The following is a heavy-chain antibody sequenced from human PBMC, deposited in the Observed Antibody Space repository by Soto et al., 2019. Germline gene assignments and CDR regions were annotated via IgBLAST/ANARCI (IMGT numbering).Heavy chain of an antibody. J-gene: IGHJ4*02. D-gene: IGHD6-19*01. Sequence: QVQLVQSGAAVKKPGASVKVSCKASGYSFSRYDINCVRQAPGQGLQWMGWMNPKSGNTGYAQKLQGRVTMTRNTSTSTAYMELSSLRSDDTAVYFCTRSSGWSMDDYWGQGTLIIVSS. CDR1: GYSFSRYD. CDR2: MNPKSGNT. CDR3: TRSSGWSMDDY. V-gene: IGHV1-8*01.